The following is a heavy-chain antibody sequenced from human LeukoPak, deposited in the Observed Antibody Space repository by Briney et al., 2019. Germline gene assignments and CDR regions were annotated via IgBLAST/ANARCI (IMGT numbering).Heavy chain of an antibody. CDR2: IYYSGST. D-gene: IGHD6-13*01. J-gene: IGHJ5*02. CDR1: GGSISSSSYY. CDR3: ARHVLDIAAAGDPFDP. V-gene: IGHV4-39*01. Sequence: PSETLSLTCTVSGGSISSSSYYWGWIRQPPGKGLEWIGSIYYSGSTYYNPSLKSRVTISVDTSKNQFSLELSSVTAADTAVYYCARHVLDIAAAGDPFDPWGQGTLVTVSS.